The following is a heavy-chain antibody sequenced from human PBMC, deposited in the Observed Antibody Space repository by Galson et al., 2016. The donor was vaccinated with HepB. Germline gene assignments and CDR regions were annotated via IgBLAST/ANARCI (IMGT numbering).Heavy chain of an antibody. J-gene: IGHJ6*03. V-gene: IGHV4-4*02. D-gene: IGHD3-22*01. CDR2: FYHIGRS. Sequence: LTCAVSGDSVTSSHWWSWVRQPPGKGLEWIGEFYHIGRSNYNPSLKTRVSISVDKSNNQFSLNLMSVTAADTAVYYCSLADYYDSSGNPYYYYLDVWGKGTTVTVSS. CDR1: GDSVTSSHW. CDR3: SLADYYDSSGNPYYYYLDV.